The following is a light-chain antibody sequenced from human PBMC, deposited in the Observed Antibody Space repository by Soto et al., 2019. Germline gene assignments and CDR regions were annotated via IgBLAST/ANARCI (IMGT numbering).Light chain of an antibody. CDR3: QHYGNTLWT. Sequence: EVVMTQSPATLSVSPGEGATLSCRASQSVTSNYLAWYQQKPGQAPRLLIYSASRGATGFPARFSGSGSGTDFTLTVSRLEPEDFALYYCQHYGNTLWTFGQGTKVDIK. CDR1: QSVTSNY. J-gene: IGKJ1*01. V-gene: IGKV3-20*01. CDR2: SAS.